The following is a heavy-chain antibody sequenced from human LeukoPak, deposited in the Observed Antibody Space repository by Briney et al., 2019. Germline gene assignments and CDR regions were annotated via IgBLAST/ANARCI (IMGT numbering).Heavy chain of an antibody. CDR2: ISGSGGTT. CDR1: GFTFSDYD. Sequence: GGSLRLSCAASGFTFSDYDMSWIRQAPGKGLEWVSYISGSGGTTYYADSVKGRFTISRDNAKNSLYLQMNSLRAEDTAVYCCESGSVNAMPNFYYYGMDVWGKRTTVTVAT. D-gene: IGHD3-10*01. CDR3: ESGSVNAMPNFYYYGMDV. V-gene: IGHV3-11*01. J-gene: IGHJ6*04.